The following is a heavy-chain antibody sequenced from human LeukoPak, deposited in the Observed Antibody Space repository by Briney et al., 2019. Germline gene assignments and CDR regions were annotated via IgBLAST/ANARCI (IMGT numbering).Heavy chain of an antibody. CDR3: AREQYGSDDALDI. CDR1: GFXFSSYG. CDR2: IWFDGSNK. Sequence: GRSLRLSCAASGFXFSSYGMHWVRQAPGKGLEWVAVIWFDGSNKYYAASVKGRFTVSRDNSKNTMDLQMNSLRAEDTAVYYCAREQYGSDDALDIWGQGTMVTVSS. V-gene: IGHV3-33*01. J-gene: IGHJ3*02. D-gene: IGHD4-17*01.